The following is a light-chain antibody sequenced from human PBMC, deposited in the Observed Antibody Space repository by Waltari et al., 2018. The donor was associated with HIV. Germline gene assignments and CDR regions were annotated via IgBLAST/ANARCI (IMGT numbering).Light chain of an antibody. J-gene: IGLJ2*01. CDR1: SSDAGGYNL. CDR3: CAYAGSTTYVI. Sequence: QSALTQPASVSGSPGQSITISCTGTSSDAGGYNLVPWYQQHPGKAPKLMIYAVSKRPSGVSNRFSGSKSGNTASLTISGLQAEDEADYYCCAYAGSTTYVIFGGGTKLTVL. CDR2: AVS. V-gene: IGLV2-23*02.